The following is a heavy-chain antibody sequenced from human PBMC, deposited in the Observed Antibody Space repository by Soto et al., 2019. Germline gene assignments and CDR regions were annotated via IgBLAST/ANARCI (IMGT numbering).Heavy chain of an antibody. CDR1: GFTFSSYA. V-gene: IGHV3-64*01. Sequence: EVQLVESGGGLVQPGGSLRLSCAASGFTFSSYAMHWVRQAPGKGLEYVSTINNNGGSTYYANSVKGRFTISRDNSKNTLYLQMGSRRAEDMAVYYCATTIAAAGGYYFNYWGQGTLVTVSS. CDR2: INNNGGST. D-gene: IGHD6-13*01. CDR3: ATTIAAAGGYYFNY. J-gene: IGHJ4*02.